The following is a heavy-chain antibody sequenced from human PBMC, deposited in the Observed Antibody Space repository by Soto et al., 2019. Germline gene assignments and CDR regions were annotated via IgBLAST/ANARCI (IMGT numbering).Heavy chain of an antibody. V-gene: IGHV4-31*03. CDR1: GGSVSSGGYY. Sequence: SETLSLTCTVSGGSVSSGGYYWSWIRQHPGKGLEWIGYIYYSGTTYYNPSLKSRVTISVDTSKNQFSLKLSSVSAADTALYYCARCSLVVVPAPGFDPWGRGTLVTVSS. J-gene: IGHJ5*02. CDR3: ARCSLVVVPAPGFDP. CDR2: IYYSGTT. D-gene: IGHD2-2*01.